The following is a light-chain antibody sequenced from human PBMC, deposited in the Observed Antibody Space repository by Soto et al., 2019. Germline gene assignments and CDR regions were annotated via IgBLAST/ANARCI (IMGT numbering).Light chain of an antibody. V-gene: IGKV3-20*01. CDR3: QKYDSSPRT. CDR2: DAS. CDR1: QSVSSN. Sequence: EIVMTQSPVTLSVSPGERATLSCRASQSVSSNLAWYQQKPGQAPRLLIYDASNRATGIPDKFIGSGSGTDFTLTISRLEPEDFAVYYCQKYDSSPRTFGQGTKVDIK. J-gene: IGKJ1*01.